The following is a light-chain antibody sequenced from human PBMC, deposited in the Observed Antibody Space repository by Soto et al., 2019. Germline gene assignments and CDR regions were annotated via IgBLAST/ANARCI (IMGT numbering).Light chain of an antibody. CDR1: QSISHW. CDR3: QQYPTYRT. J-gene: IGKJ1*01. Sequence: DIQMTQAPSTLSASIGDRVIITCRASQSISHWLAWYQQKPGKAPKLLISDASILESGVPSRFSGSTSGTEFTLTISSLQPDYFATYYCQQYPTYRTFGQGTKVEI. V-gene: IGKV1-5*01. CDR2: DAS.